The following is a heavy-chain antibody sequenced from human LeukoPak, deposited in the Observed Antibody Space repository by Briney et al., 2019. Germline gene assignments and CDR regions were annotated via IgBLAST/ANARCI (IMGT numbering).Heavy chain of an antibody. CDR2: IKSKGAGGTT. CDR1: GLTFSDAW. D-gene: IGHD3-22*01. Sequence: GGSLRLSCTVSGLTFSDAWMSWVRQAPGKGLEWVGRIKSKGAGGTTDYAAALKDRFSISRVDLEDTVYLQMNSLRAEDTAVYYCANRGSGYYLDYWGQGTLVTVSS. V-gene: IGHV3-15*01. J-gene: IGHJ4*02. CDR3: ANRGSGYYLDY.